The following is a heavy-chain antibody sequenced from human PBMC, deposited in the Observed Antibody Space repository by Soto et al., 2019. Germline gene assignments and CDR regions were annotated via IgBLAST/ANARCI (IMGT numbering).Heavy chain of an antibody. CDR2: ISGSGGST. V-gene: IGHV3-23*01. CDR3: AKDRGDYYDSSGYYAYGMDV. D-gene: IGHD3-22*01. J-gene: IGHJ6*02. CDR1: GFSLSIYA. Sequence: EVQLLESGGGLIQPGGSLRLSCAASGFSLSIYAMSWFRQAPGKGLEWVSGISGSGGSTYYADSVTGRFTISRDNSKNTLHLQMNSLRDEDTAVYYCAKDRGDYYDSSGYYAYGMDVWGQGTTVTVSS.